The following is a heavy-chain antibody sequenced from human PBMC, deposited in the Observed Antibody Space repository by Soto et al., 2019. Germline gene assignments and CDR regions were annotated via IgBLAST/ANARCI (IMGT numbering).Heavy chain of an antibody. D-gene: IGHD6-13*01. Sequence: SQTLSLTCAISGDSVSSNSAAWNWIRQSPSRGLEWLGRTYYRSKWYNDYAVSVKSRITINPDTSKNQFSLQLNSVTPEDTAVYYCARERAAAGTHYYYYGMDAWGQGTTVTVSS. CDR3: ARERAAAGTHYYYYGMDA. J-gene: IGHJ6*02. V-gene: IGHV6-1*01. CDR1: GDSVSSNSAA. CDR2: TYYRSKWYN.